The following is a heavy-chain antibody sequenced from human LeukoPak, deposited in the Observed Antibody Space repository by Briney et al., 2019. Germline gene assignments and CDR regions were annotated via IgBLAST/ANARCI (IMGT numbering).Heavy chain of an antibody. CDR1: GFTFSSYS. J-gene: IGHJ6*02. V-gene: IGHV3-21*01. Sequence: GGSLRLSCAASGFTFSSYSMNWVRQAPGKGLEWVSSISSSSSYIYYADSVKGRFTISRDNAKNSLYLQMNSLRAEDTAVYYCARDGISSSWYPYYYGMDVWGQGTTVTVSS. CDR3: ARDGISSSWYPYYYGMDV. D-gene: IGHD6-13*01. CDR2: ISSSSSYI.